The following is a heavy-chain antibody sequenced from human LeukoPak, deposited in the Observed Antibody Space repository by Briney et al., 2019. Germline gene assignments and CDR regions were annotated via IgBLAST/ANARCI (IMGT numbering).Heavy chain of an antibody. CDR3: AREDNSNWNIDY. V-gene: IGHV3-48*01. Sequence: PGGSLRLSCAASGFTFSGYNLNWVRQAPGKGLEWVSYISSSGSTIYYADSVKGRFTISRDNAKNSLFLQMNSLRAEDTAVYYCAREDNSNWNIDYWGQGTLVTVFS. CDR1: GFTFSGYN. J-gene: IGHJ4*02. CDR2: ISSSGSTI. D-gene: IGHD1-1*01.